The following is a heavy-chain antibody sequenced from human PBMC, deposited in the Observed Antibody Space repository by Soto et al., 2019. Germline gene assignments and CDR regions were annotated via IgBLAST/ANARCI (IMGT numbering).Heavy chain of an antibody. J-gene: IGHJ5*02. CDR3: ARVAAEAVWRRFHP. V-gene: IGHV1-69*01. Sequence: QVQLVQSGAEVKKPGSSVTVSCKTSGGIFSNYAISWVRQAPGHGLEWMGGIIPIFGAANYAQKFEGRVTISADQSPSTAYMGVSSPKSGRPAVYYRARVAAEAVWRRFHPWGQGTLVTVSS. CDR2: IIPIFGAA. D-gene: IGHD3-3*01. CDR1: GGIFSNYA.